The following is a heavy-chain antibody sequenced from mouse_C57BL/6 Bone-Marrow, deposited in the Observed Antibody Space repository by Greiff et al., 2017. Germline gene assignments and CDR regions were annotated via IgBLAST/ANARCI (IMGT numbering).Heavy chain of an antibody. V-gene: IGHV1-64*01. D-gene: IGHD4-1*02. Sequence: QVQLKESGAELVKPGASVKLSCKASGYTFTSYWMHWVKQRPGQGLEWIGMIHPNSGSTNYNEKFKSKATLTVDKSSSTAYMQLSSLTSEDSAVYYCARSNWVPAWFAYWGQGTLVTVSA. J-gene: IGHJ3*01. CDR3: ARSNWVPAWFAY. CDR1: GYTFTSYW. CDR2: IHPNSGST.